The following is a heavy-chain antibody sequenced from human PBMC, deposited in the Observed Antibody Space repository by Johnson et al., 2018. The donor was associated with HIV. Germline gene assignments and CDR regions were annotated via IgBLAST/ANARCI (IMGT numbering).Heavy chain of an antibody. J-gene: IGHJ3*02. CDR1: GFTFSSYA. Sequence: QEQLVVSGGGVVQPGRSLRLSCAASGFTFSSYAMHWVRQAPGKGLEWVAVISYDGSNKYYADSVKGRFTISRDNSKNTLYLQMNSLRPEDTAVYYCASWGVGSSWNHDAFDIWGQGTMVTVSS. D-gene: IGHD6-13*01. V-gene: IGHV3-30*04. CDR3: ASWGVGSSWNHDAFDI. CDR2: ISYDGSNK.